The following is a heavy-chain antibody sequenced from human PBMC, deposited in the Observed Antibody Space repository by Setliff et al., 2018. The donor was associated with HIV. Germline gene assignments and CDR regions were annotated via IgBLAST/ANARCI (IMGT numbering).Heavy chain of an antibody. CDR3: ASSWSRVPYYGMDV. CDR1: GYTFTGYY. CDR2: MNPNSGNT. V-gene: IGHV1-8*02. Sequence: ASVKVSCKASGYTFTGYYMHWVRQAPGQGLEWMGWMNPNSGNTGYAQKFQGRVTMTRNTSISTAYMELSSLRSEDTAVYYCASSWSRVPYYGMDVWGQGTTVTVSS. D-gene: IGHD6-13*01. J-gene: IGHJ6*02.